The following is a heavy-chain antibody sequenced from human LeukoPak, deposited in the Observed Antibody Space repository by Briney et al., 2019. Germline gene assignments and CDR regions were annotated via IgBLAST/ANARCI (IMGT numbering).Heavy chain of an antibody. Sequence: GGSLRLSCAASGFTFSNAWMSWVRQAPGKGLEWVGRIKSKTDGGTTDYAAPVKGRFTFSRDDSKNTLYLQMNSLKTEDTAVYYCTTEDCSSTSCYHAFDIWGQGTMVTVPS. CDR2: IKSKTDGGTT. D-gene: IGHD2-2*01. J-gene: IGHJ3*02. V-gene: IGHV3-15*01. CDR3: TTEDCSSTSCYHAFDI. CDR1: GFTFSNAW.